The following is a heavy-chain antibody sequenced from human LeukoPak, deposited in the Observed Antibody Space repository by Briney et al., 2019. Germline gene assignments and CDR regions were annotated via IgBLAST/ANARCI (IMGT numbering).Heavy chain of an antibody. CDR3: ARVPTNWYFDL. J-gene: IGHJ2*01. CDR1: GYSISSGYY. D-gene: IGHD1-14*01. CDR2: IYHSGST. Sequence: SETLSLTCTVSGYSISSGYYWGWIRQPPGRGLEWIGSIYHSGSTYYNPSLKSRVTISVDTSKNQFSPKLSSVTAADTAVYYCARVPTNWYFDLWGRGTLVTVSS. V-gene: IGHV4-38-2*02.